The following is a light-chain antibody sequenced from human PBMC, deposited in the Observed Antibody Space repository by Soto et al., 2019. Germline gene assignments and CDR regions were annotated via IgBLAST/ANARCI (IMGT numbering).Light chain of an antibody. CDR2: SAS. J-gene: IGKJ1*01. CDR3: QQYGSSPGT. Sequence: EIVLTQSPGTLSLSPGERATLSCRASQSVSHSYLAWYQQKPGQAPRLLIYSASSRTSGTPDRISGSGTGTDFTLTISGLEPEDFAVYYCQQYGSSPGTFGQGTKVEIK. CDR1: QSVSHSY. V-gene: IGKV3-20*01.